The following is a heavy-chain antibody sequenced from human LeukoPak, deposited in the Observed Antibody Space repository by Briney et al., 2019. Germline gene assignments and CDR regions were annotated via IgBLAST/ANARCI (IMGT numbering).Heavy chain of an antibody. Sequence: GSSVKVSCKASGGTFSSYAISWVRQAPGQGLEWMGGIIPIFGTANYAQKFQGRVTIATDESTSTAYMELSSLRSEDTAVYYCARGVHWHCSSTSCYTGGVYYYYYMDVWGKGTTVTVSS. CDR2: IIPIFGTA. CDR1: GGTFSSYA. CDR3: ARGVHWHCSSTSCYTGGVYYYYYMDV. V-gene: IGHV1-69*05. J-gene: IGHJ6*03. D-gene: IGHD2-2*02.